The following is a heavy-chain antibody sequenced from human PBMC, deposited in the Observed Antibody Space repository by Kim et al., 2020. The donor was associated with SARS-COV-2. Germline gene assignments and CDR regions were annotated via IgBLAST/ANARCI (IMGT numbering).Heavy chain of an antibody. J-gene: IGHJ6*02. CDR1: GGSISSSNW. Sequence: SETLSLTCAVSGGSISSSNWWSWVRQPPGKGLEWIGEIYHSGSTNYNPSLKSRVTISVDKSKNQFSLKLSSVTAADTAVYYCARDLITYYYDSSYYYYGMDVWGQGTTVTVSS. V-gene: IGHV4-4*02. D-gene: IGHD3-22*01. CDR3: ARDLITYYYDSSYYYYGMDV. CDR2: IYHSGST.